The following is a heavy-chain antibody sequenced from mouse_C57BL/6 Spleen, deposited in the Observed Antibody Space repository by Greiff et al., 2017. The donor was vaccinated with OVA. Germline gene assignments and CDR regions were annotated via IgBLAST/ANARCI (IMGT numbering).Heavy chain of an antibody. CDR2: IDPSDSYT. J-gene: IGHJ4*01. CDR1: GYTFTSYW. D-gene: IGHD1-1*01. CDR3: ARSGDGSSYVAMDY. V-gene: IGHV1-69*01. Sequence: VQLQQPGAELVMPGASVKLSCKASGYTFTSYWMHWVKQRPGQGLEWIGEIDPSDSYTNYNQKFKGKSTLTVDKSSSTAYMQLSSLTSEDSAVYYCARSGDGSSYVAMDYWGQGTSVTVSS.